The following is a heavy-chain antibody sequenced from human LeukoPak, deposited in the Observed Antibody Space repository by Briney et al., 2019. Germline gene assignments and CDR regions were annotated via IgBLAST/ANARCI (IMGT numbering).Heavy chain of an antibody. CDR2: INPNSGGA. CDR1: GYTFTGYY. V-gene: IGHV1-2*02. J-gene: IGHJ4*02. D-gene: IGHD3-10*01. Sequence: ASVKVSCKASGYTFTGYYMHWVRQAPGQGLEWMGWINPNSGGANYAQKFRGRVTMTRDTSISTAYMELSRLRSDDTAVYYCARGLFGFGELFVDYWGQGTLVTVSS. CDR3: ARGLFGFGELFVDY.